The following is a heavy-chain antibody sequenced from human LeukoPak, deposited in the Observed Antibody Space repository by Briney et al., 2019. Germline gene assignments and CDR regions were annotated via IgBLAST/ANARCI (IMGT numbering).Heavy chain of an antibody. V-gene: IGHV3-66*01. CDR2: IYSGDGT. D-gene: IGHD3-10*01. J-gene: IGHJ3*02. Sequence: GGSLRLSCAASGFTVSSNYMSWVRQAPGKGLEWVSVIYSGDGTYYADSVKGRFTISRDNSKNTLYLQMNSLRAEDTAVYYCARNMVRGYEDAFDIWGQGTMVTVSS. CDR1: GFTVSSNY. CDR3: ARNMVRGYEDAFDI.